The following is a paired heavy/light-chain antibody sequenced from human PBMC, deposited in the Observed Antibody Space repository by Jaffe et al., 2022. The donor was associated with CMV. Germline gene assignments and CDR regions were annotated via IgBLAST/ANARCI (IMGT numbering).Light chain of an antibody. Sequence: VLTQSPATLSVSPGERATLSCRASQIVNTNLIWYQQKPGQRPELLIHDASIRATGVPARFSGSGSGTEFTLTISSLQSEDVAVYYCQEYNEWPPKSFGQGTKVEIK. CDR1: QIVNTN. J-gene: IGKJ1*01. V-gene: IGKV3-15*01. CDR3: QEYNEWPPKS. CDR2: DAS.
Heavy chain of an antibody. Sequence: QVQLVQSGAEVKKPGASVKVSCKASGYGFTNFDIHWVRQATGQGLEWLGWMNTKDGSTGYAQKFQGRVTLTRDTTTSTAYMELSSLTFEDTAVYYCARGGGYCSSGACSYAQHGNWFDPWGQGSPVTVSS. J-gene: IGHJ5*02. CDR2: MNTKDGST. CDR1: GYGFTNFD. CDR3: ARGGGYCSSGACSYAQHGNWFDP. V-gene: IGHV1-8*01. D-gene: IGHD2-15*01.